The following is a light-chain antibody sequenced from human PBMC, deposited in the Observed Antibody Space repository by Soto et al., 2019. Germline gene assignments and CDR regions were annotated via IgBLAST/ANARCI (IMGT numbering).Light chain of an antibody. CDR2: DVS. V-gene: IGLV2-14*01. CDR1: SSDVGGYNY. J-gene: IGLJ2*01. CDR3: SSYTSSSTLVV. Sequence: QSALTQPASVSGSPGQSITISCTGTSSDVGGYNYVSWYQQHPGKAPNLMIYDVSNRHSGVSNRFSGSKSGNTASLTISGLQAEDEADYYCSSYTSSSTLVVFGGGTKLTVL.